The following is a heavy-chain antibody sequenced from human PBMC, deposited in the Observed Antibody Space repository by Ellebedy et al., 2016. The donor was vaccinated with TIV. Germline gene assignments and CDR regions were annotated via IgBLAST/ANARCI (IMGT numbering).Heavy chain of an antibody. V-gene: IGHV3-30-3*02. CDR3: AKLGVVIRGNY. Sequence: GESLKISCASSGFNLSNNALHWVRQAPGKGLEWVAVISYNGNIQFSADSVKGRFTISRANSKSMLYLQMNNRRTEDTALYYCAKLGVVIRGNYWGQGTLVTVSS. CDR2: ISYNGNIQ. CDR1: GFNLSNNA. D-gene: IGHD3-10*01. J-gene: IGHJ1*01.